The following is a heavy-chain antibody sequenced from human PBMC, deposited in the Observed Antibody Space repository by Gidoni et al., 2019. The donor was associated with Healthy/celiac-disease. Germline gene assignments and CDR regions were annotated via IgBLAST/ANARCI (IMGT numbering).Heavy chain of an antibody. CDR2: INHSGNT. D-gene: IGHD6-13*01. CDR1: AASFRGYH. V-gene: IGHV4-34*01. Sequence: QVQLQQWGAGLLKPSEPLPLTCPLYAASFRGYHWGWSRQPPGKGLERIGEINHSGNTNHSPALKSRVTISVDTYKNQFSLKLSSVTAADTAVYYCARVPPQGAAAGIPWGQGTLVTVSS. CDR3: ARVPPQGAAAGIP. J-gene: IGHJ5*02.